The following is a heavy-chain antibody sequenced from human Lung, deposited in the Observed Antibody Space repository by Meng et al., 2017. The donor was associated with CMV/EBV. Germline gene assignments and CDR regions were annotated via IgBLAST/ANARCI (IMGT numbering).Heavy chain of an antibody. V-gene: IGHV3-7*01. CDR3: ARVPEGRDYGSGNYNGMDV. CDR2: IKQDGTEK. CDR1: GFTFSRFW. J-gene: IGHJ6*02. D-gene: IGHD3-10*01. Sequence: GESLKISCTASGFTFSRFWMSWVRQAPGKGLEWVANIKQDGTEKSYVDSVKGRFTISRDNAKNSLYLQMNRLRAEDTAVYYCARVPEGRDYGSGNYNGMDVWGQGTTVTVSS.